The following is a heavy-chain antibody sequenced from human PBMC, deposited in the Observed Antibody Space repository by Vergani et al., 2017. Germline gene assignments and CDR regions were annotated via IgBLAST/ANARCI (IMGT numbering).Heavy chain of an antibody. CDR1: GGSISSSSYY. CDR2: IYYSGST. CDR3: AKRGIELYEGLDY. D-gene: IGHD3-10*01. V-gene: IGHV4-39*07. J-gene: IGHJ4*02. Sequence: QLQLQESGPGLVKPSETLSLTCTVSGGSISSSSYYWGWIRQPPGKGLEWIGSIYYSGSTYYNPSLKSRVTISVDTSKNQFSLKLSSVTAADTAVYYCAKRGIELYEGLDYWGQGILVTVSS.